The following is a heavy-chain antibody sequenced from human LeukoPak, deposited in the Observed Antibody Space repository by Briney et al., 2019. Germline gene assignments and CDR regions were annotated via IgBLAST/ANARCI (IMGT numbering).Heavy chain of an antibody. CDR3: ARFMTTKSVVDYYYGMDV. Sequence: GASVKVSCKASGGTFSSYAISWVRQAPGQGLEWMGRIIPILGIANYAQKFQGRVTITADKSTSTAYMELSSLRFEDTAVYYCARFMTTKSVVDYYYGMDVWGQGTTVTVSS. J-gene: IGHJ6*02. CDR2: IIPILGIA. D-gene: IGHD4-11*01. CDR1: GGTFSSYA. V-gene: IGHV1-69*04.